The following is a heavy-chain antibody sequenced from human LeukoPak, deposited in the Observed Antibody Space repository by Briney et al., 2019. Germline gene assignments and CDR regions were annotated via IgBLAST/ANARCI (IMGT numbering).Heavy chain of an antibody. Sequence: ASLKVSCKTSGYTFTVYHIHWVRQAPGQGLEWMGWINPNSGGTNYAQKLQDRVTMTGDTSISTAYMELRSLTSDDAAVYYCGLVASGNWWFDPWGQGTLVTVSS. CDR1: GYTFTVYH. D-gene: IGHD2-8*02. J-gene: IGHJ5*02. V-gene: IGHV1-2*02. CDR3: GLVASGNWWFDP. CDR2: INPNSGGT.